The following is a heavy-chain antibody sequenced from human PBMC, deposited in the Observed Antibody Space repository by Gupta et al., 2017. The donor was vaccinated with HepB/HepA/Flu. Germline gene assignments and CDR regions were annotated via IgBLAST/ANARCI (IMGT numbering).Heavy chain of an antibody. J-gene: IGHJ6*02. Sequence: QVQLVESGGGVVQPGRSLRLSCAASGFTFSSYGMHWVRQAPGKGREWVAVISYDGSNKYYADAVKGRFTISRDNSKNTLYLQMNSLRAEDTAVYYCGRESGVGAGGMDVWGQGTTVTVSS. CDR1: GFTFSSYG. V-gene: IGHV3-30*03. CDR2: ISYDGSNK. CDR3: GRESGVGAGGMDV. D-gene: IGHD3-3*01.